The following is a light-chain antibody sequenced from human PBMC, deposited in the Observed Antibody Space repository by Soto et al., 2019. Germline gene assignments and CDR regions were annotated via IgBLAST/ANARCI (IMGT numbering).Light chain of an antibody. V-gene: IGKV3-11*01. CDR1: QSVSSN. CDR2: DAS. J-gene: IGKJ5*01. Sequence: TQSPAAVSLSPEERATLSCTASQSVSSNLAWYQQKPGQAPRLLSYDASNRATGIPARFSGSGSGTDFTLTISSLEPEDFAVYYCQQRSNWPPTFGQGTRLEIK. CDR3: QQRSNWPPT.